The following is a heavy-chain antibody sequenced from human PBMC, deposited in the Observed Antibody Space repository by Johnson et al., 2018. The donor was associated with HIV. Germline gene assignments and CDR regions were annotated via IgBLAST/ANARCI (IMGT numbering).Heavy chain of an antibody. CDR3: AKGVSIVVIKDLSGAFDI. D-gene: IGHD3-22*01. J-gene: IGHJ3*02. CDR1: GFTFSSYA. Sequence: QVQLVESGGGVVQPGGSLRLSCAASGFTFSSYAMHWVRQAPGKGLEWVAFIRYEGSNKSYEDSVKGRFTISKDNSKNTLYLQMNSLRAEDTAVYYCAKGVSIVVIKDLSGAFDIWGQGTMVTVSS. CDR2: IRYEGSNK. V-gene: IGHV3-30*02.